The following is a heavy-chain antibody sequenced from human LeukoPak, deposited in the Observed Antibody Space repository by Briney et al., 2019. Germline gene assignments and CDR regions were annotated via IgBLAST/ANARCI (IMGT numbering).Heavy chain of an antibody. V-gene: IGHV3-33*01. CDR3: AREATARPYFDY. CDR1: GFTFSSYG. CDR2: IWYDGSNK. D-gene: IGHD6-6*01. Sequence: GGSLRLSRAASGFTFSSYGMHWVRQAPGKGLEWVAVIWYDGSNKYYADSVKGRFTISRDNSKNTLYLQMNSLRAEDTAVYYCAREATARPYFDYWGQGTLVTVSS. J-gene: IGHJ4*02.